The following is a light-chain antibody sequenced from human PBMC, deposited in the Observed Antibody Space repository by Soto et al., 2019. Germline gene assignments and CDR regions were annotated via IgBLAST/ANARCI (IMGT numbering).Light chain of an antibody. CDR1: QDIRKD. V-gene: IGKV1-6*01. J-gene: IGKJ2*01. CDR2: GAS. Sequence: AIQMTQSPSSLSASLGDRFTSTRLASQDIRKDLAWYQQKPGKANQILIYGASTLQTGVASRFSGSGSATDFTLTISSLQPEDSAAYYCLPDYNYPFTFGQGTKVEIK. CDR3: LPDYNYPFT.